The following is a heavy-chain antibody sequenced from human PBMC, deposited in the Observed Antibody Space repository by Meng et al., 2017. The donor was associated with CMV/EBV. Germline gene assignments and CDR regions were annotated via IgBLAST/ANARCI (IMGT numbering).Heavy chain of an antibody. CDR1: GGSFSGYY. Sequence: GSLRLSCAVYGGSFSGYYWSWIRQPPGKGLEWIGEINHSGSTNYNPSLKSRVTISVDTSKNQFSLKLSSVTAADTAVYYCARGRDCSSTSCYRGSIDYWGQGTLVTVSS. V-gene: IGHV4-34*01. CDR3: ARGRDCSSTSCYRGSIDY. CDR2: INHSGST. J-gene: IGHJ4*02. D-gene: IGHD2-2*01.